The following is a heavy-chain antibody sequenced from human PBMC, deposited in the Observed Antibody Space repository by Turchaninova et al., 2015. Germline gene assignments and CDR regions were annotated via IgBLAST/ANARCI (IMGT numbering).Heavy chain of an antibody. CDR3: AKDSGSSGWFGAFDN. CDR1: GFTFDDYA. V-gene: IGHV3-9*01. Sequence: EVQLVESGGGLVQPGRSLRLSCSASGFTFDDYAMHWGRQAPGKGLEGVSCISWNSGKIGYAYSVKGRFTISRDNAKNSLYLQMNSLRAEDTAFYYCAKDSGSSGWFGAFDNWGQGTLVTVSS. D-gene: IGHD6-19*01. J-gene: IGHJ4*02. CDR2: ISWNSGKI.